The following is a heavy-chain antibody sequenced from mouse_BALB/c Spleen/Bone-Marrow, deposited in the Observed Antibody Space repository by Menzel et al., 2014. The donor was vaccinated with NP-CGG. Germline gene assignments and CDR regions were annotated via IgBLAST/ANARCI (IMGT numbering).Heavy chain of an antibody. CDR2: INPYNGDT. J-gene: IGHJ3*01. D-gene: IGHD2-4*01. CDR3: ARGEDYGRGSWFAY. Sequence: EVKLMESGPELVKPGASVKISCKASGYSFTGYFMNWVMQSHGKSLKWIGRINPYNGDTFYNQKFKGKATLTVDKSSSTAHMELRSLASEDSAVYYCARGEDYGRGSWFAYWGQGTLVTVSA. CDR1: GYSFTGYF. V-gene: IGHV1-20*02.